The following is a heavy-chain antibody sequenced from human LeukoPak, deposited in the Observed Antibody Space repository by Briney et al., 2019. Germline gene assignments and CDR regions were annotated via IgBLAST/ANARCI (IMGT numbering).Heavy chain of an antibody. V-gene: IGHV3-30-3*02. CDR3: AKYPYYYDSSGHLDY. D-gene: IGHD3-22*01. J-gene: IGHJ4*02. CDR2: ISYDGSNK. Sequence: GGALRLSCAAPGFTFSSYAMHWVRQAPGKGLEWGAVISYDGSNKYYADSVKGRFTISRDNSKNTLYLQMNSLRAEDTAVYYCAKYPYYYDSSGHLDYWGQGTLVTVSS. CDR1: GFTFSSYA.